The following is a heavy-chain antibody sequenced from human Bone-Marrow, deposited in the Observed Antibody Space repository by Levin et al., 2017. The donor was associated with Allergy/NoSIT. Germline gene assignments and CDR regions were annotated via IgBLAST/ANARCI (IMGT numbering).Heavy chain of an antibody. CDR2: IFPTYGTS. Sequence: GASVKVSCKASGGTFGSSSLSWVRQAPGQGLEWMGGIFPTYGTSHYAQKFQVRMTITADESTGIAYMELSGLTSDDTALYYCATTTGTTRGRGGHYYYGLDAWGQGTRVTVSS. D-gene: IGHD1-1*01. J-gene: IGHJ6*02. CDR3: ATTTGTTRGRGGHYYYGLDA. V-gene: IGHV1-69*13. CDR1: GGTFGSSS.